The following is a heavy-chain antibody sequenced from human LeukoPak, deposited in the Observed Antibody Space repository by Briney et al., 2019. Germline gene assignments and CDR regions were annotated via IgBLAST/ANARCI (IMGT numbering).Heavy chain of an antibody. CDR3: ATLAYCGGDCYPTEKNWFDP. CDR1: GGSISSSSYY. Sequence: SETLSLTCTVSGGSISSSSYYWGWIRQPPGKGLEWIGSIYYSGSTYYNPSLKSRVTISVDKSKNQFSLKLSSVTAADTAVYYCATLAYCGGDCYPTEKNWFDPWGQGTLVTVSS. D-gene: IGHD2-21*02. V-gene: IGHV4-39*07. J-gene: IGHJ5*02. CDR2: IYYSGST.